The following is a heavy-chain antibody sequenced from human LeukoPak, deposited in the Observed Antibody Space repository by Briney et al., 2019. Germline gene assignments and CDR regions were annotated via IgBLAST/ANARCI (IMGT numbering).Heavy chain of an antibody. D-gene: IGHD6-13*01. CDR1: GFTFSSYG. CDR3: AKAGYSSSWYVDY. V-gene: IGHV3-30*18. J-gene: IGHJ4*02. CDR2: ISNDGSNK. Sequence: PGGSLRLSCAASGFTFSSYGMHWVRQAPGKGLERVAVISNDGSNKYYADSVKGRFTISRDNSKNTLYLQMNSLRAEDTAVYYCAKAGYSSSWYVDYWGQGTLVLVSS.